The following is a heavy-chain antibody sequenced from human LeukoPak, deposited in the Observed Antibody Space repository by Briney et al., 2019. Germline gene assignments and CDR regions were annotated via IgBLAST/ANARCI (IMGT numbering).Heavy chain of an antibody. CDR1: GFTFSSYW. CDR2: INSDGSST. D-gene: IGHD2/OR15-2a*01. V-gene: IGHV3-74*01. J-gene: IGHJ6*03. Sequence: GGSLRLSCAASGFTFSSYWMHWVRQAPGKGLVWVSRINSDGSSTSYADSVKGRFTISRDNAKNTLYLQMNSLRAEDTAVYFCARDSRGFYGNYYYYLDVWGKGTTVTVSS. CDR3: ARDSRGFYGNYYYYLDV.